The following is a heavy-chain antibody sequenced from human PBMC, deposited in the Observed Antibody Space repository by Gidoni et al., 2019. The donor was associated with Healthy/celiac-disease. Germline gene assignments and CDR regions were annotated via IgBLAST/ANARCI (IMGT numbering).Heavy chain of an antibody. Sequence: EVQLLESGGGLVQPGGSLRLSCAASGFTFRSYAMGGFRQAPGKGLEWVSAISGSGGRTYYADSVKGRFTISRDNSKNTLYLQMNSLRAEDTAVYYCAKGELRYFDRRWAFDIWGQGTMVTVSS. V-gene: IGHV3-23*01. CDR2: ISGSGGRT. J-gene: IGHJ3*02. CDR3: AKGELRYFDRRWAFDI. CDR1: GFTFRSYA. D-gene: IGHD3-9*01.